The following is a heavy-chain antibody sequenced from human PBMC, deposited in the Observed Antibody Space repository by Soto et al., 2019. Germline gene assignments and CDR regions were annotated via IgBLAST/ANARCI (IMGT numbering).Heavy chain of an antibody. Sequence: GGSLRLSCAASEFTFSDFAMHWVRQAPGKGLEWVAVISDDGDKVFYADSMKDRLTISRDNSKSTLFLQLISLGPEDTALYYCARAHYHDSSGPNGHAFDIWGQGTLVTASS. V-gene: IGHV3-30-3*01. CDR3: ARAHYHDSSGPNGHAFDI. CDR1: EFTFSDFA. D-gene: IGHD3-22*01. CDR2: ISDDGDKV. J-gene: IGHJ3*02.